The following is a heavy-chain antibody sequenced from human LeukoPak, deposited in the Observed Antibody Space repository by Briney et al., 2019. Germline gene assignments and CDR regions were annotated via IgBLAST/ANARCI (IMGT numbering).Heavy chain of an antibody. CDR3: ARDTYRFFDY. CDR1: GFTFSSYW. CDR2: IKEDGSEK. D-gene: IGHD3-16*02. V-gene: IGHV3-7*01. Sequence: GGSLSLSCGASGFTFSSYWMGWVRQAPGKGLEWGANIKEDGSEKYYVDSVKGRFTISRDNAKNSLYLQMNSLRAEDTAVYYCARDTYRFFDYWGQGTLVTLSS. J-gene: IGHJ4*02.